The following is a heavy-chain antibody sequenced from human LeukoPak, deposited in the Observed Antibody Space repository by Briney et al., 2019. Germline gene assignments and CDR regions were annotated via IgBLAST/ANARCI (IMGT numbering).Heavy chain of an antibody. J-gene: IGHJ4*02. Sequence: GGSLRLSCAASGFTFSDYTMSWVRQAPGKGLEWVSAISGTGSRTYYADSVRGRFSISRDNSKSTLFFQMNSLRAEDTAMYYCAKQPTRGLFDNWGQGTLVTVSS. CDR2: ISGTGSRT. D-gene: IGHD3-10*01. CDR1: GFTFSDYT. CDR3: AKQPTRGLFDN. V-gene: IGHV3-23*01.